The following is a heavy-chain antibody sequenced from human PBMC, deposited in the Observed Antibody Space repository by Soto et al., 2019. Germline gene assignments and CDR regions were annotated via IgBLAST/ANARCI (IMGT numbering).Heavy chain of an antibody. J-gene: IGHJ5*02. CDR1: GYSFTSYW. V-gene: IGHV5-51*01. CDR2: IYPGDSDT. D-gene: IGHD2-2*01. Sequence: GESLKISCKGSGYSFTSYWIGWVRQMPGKGLEWMGIIYPGDSDTRYSPSFQGQVTISADKSISTAYLQWSSLKASDTAMYYCARQGWKRTYCSSTSCPNWFDPWGQGTLVTVSS. CDR3: ARQGWKRTYCSSTSCPNWFDP.